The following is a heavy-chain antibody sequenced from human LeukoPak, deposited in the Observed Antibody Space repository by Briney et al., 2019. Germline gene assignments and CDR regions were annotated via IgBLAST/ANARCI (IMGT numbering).Heavy chain of an antibody. J-gene: IGHJ3*02. CDR2: ISAYNGYT. Sequence: ASVKVSCKTSGYTFTNYGVSWVRQAPGQGLEWMGWISAYNGYTNYAQKLQVRVTMTTDTSTSTAYMELRSLTSDDTAVYYCAKPHPSITMIVVVPNAFDIWGQGTMVTVSS. V-gene: IGHV1-18*01. CDR3: AKPHPSITMIVVVPNAFDI. D-gene: IGHD3-22*01. CDR1: GYTFTNYG.